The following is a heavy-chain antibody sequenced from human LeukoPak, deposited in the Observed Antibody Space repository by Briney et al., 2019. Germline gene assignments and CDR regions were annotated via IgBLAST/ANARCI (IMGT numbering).Heavy chain of an antibody. J-gene: IGHJ4*02. D-gene: IGHD3-22*01. CDR1: GYTFTGYY. Sequence: ASVKDSCKASGYTFTGYYMHWVRQAPGQGLEWMGWINPNSGGTNYAQKFQGRVTMTRDTSISTAYMELSRPRSDDTAVYYCARMYYYDSSAHGSGHYFDYWGQGTLVTVSS. CDR3: ARMYYYDSSAHGSGHYFDY. CDR2: INPNSGGT. V-gene: IGHV1-2*02.